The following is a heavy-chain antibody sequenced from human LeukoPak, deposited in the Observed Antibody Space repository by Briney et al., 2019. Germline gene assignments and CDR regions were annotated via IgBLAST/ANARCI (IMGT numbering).Heavy chain of an antibody. CDR1: GVIFSDYG. CDR3: AKGGRTGIGFDY. J-gene: IGHJ4*02. V-gene: IGHV3-21*01. Sequence: PGRSLRLSCEASGVIFSDYGFHWVRQAPGKGLGWVSSISSSSSDIYYADSVMGRCTISRDNAKNSLYLQMNSLRAEDTAVYYCAKGGRTGIGFDYWGQGTLVTVSS. D-gene: IGHD7-27*01. CDR2: ISSSSSDI.